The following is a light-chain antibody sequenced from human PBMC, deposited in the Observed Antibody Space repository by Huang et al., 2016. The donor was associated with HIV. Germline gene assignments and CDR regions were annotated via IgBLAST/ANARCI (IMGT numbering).Light chain of an antibody. J-gene: IGKJ1*01. V-gene: IGKV1-27*01. Sequence: DIQMTQYPSSLSASVGDRVTITCLASQDINNYLAWYQQKAGQVPKLLIYAASSLQLGVPSRFSGSGSGTDFTLSITSLQPEDVAIYYCQKYDSVPRTFGQGTKVDIK. CDR3: QKYDSVPRT. CDR1: QDINNY. CDR2: AAS.